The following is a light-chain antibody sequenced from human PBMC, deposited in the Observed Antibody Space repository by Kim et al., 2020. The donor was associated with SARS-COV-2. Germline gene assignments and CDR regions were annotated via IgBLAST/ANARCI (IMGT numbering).Light chain of an antibody. CDR3: PAWDSSSDHVV. V-gene: IGLV3-21*04. CDR2: YDS. J-gene: IGLJ2*01. CDR1: NIGSKS. Sequence: SYELTQPPSVSVAPGKTARITCGGNNIGSKSVHWSQQKPGQAPVLVIYYDSDRPSGIPERFSGSNSGNTATLTISRVEAGDEADYSCPAWDSSSDHVVFG.